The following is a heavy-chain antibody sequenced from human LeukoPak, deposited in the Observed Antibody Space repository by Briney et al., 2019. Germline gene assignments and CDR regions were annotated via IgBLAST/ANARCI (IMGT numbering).Heavy chain of an antibody. Sequence: GSLRLSCAASGFTFSSYGMHWVRQAPGKGLEWVAVISYDGSNKYYADSVKGRFTISRDNSKNTLHLQMNSLRAEDTAVYYCAKAAGSDWGQGTLVTVSS. CDR2: ISYDGSNK. V-gene: IGHV3-30*18. CDR1: GFTFSSYG. CDR3: AKAAGSD. J-gene: IGHJ4*02. D-gene: IGHD6-19*01.